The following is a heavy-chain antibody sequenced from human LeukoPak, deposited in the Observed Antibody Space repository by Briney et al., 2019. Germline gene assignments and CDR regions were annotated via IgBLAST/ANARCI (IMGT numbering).Heavy chain of an antibody. D-gene: IGHD4-17*01. CDR1: GGSFSGYY. CDR3: ASSTVNYYGMDV. V-gene: IGHV4-34*01. J-gene: IGHJ6*02. Sequence: SETLSLTCAVCGGSFSGYYWSWIRQPPGKGLEWIGEINHSGSTNYNPSLKSRVTISVDTSKNQFSLKLSSVTAADTAVYYCASSTVNYYGMDVWGQGTTVTVSS. CDR2: INHSGST.